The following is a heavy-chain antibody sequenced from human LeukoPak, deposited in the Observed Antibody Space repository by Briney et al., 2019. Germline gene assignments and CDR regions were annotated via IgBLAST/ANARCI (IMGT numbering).Heavy chain of an antibody. J-gene: IGHJ4*02. V-gene: IGHV4-31*03. CDR1: GGSISSGGYY. Sequence: PSETLSLTCTVSGGSISSGGYYWSWIRQHPGQGLEWIGYIYYSGGTYYNPSLKSRVTISVDTSKNQFSLKLSSVTAADTAVYYCARDQEGSGYYFDYWGQGTLVTVSS. CDR3: ARDQEGSGYYFDY. D-gene: IGHD6-19*01. CDR2: IYYSGGT.